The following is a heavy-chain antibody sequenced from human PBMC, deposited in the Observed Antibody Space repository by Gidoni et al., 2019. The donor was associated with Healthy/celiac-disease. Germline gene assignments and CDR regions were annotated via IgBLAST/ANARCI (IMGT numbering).Heavy chain of an antibody. V-gene: IGHV4-31*03. J-gene: IGHJ4*02. D-gene: IGHD3-3*01. CDR3: ARGVNFWSGYQETRGLPFDY. CDR2: IYYSGST. CDR1: GGSISSGGYY. Sequence: QVQLQESGPGLVKPSQTLSLTCTVSGGSISSGGYYWSWIRQHPGKGLEWIGYIYYSGSTYYNPSLKRRVTISVDTSKNQFSLKLSSVTAADTAVYYCARGVNFWSGYQETRGLPFDYWGQGTLVTVSS.